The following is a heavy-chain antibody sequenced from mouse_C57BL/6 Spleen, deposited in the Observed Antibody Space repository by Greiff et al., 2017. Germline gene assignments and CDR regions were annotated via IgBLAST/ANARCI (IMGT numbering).Heavy chain of an antibody. CDR3: ARGDTPYDFDY. V-gene: IGHV1-82*01. J-gene: IGHJ2*01. CDR1: GYAFSSSG. Sequence: VQLQQSGPELVKPGASVKISCKASGYAFSSSGMNWVKQRPGKGLEWIGRIYPGDGDTNYNGKFKGKATLAADKSSSTAYMQLSSLTSEDSAVYVCARGDTPYDFDYWGQGTTLTVSS. CDR2: IYPGDGDT. D-gene: IGHD1-1*01.